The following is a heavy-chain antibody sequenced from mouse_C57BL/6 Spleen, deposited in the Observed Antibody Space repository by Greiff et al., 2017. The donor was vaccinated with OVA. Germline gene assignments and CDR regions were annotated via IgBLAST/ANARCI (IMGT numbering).Heavy chain of an antibody. V-gene: IGHV1-82*01. Sequence: VQLQQSGPELVQPGASVKISCKASGYAFSSSWMNWVQQRPGTGLEWIGRLSPGDGDTNYNGKFKGTATLTADNAYSTAYMQLSSLTSEDTAVYVCARYEVSYYAMDDWGKGTSVTVSS. J-gene: IGHJ4*01. CDR1: GYAFSSSW. CDR2: LSPGDGDT. CDR3: ARYEVSYYAMDD. D-gene: IGHD2-3*01.